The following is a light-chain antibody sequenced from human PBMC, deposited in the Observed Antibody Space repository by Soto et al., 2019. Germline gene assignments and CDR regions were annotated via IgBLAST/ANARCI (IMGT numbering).Light chain of an antibody. V-gene: IGKV3-20*01. CDR2: GAS. J-gene: IGKJ1*01. CDR3: QQYGSSLWT. Sequence: ELVLTQSPGTLSLSPGARATLSCRASQSLTSSYFAWYQQKPGQAPRLVIYGASSRATGIPDRFSGSGSGTDFTLTISRLEPEDFAVYYCQQYGSSLWTFVQGTQVEI. CDR1: QSLTSSY.